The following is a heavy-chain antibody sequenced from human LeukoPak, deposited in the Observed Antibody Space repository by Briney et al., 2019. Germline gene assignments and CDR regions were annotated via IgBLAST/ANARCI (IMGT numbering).Heavy chain of an antibody. D-gene: IGHD3-22*01. V-gene: IGHV3-23*01. CDR1: GFTFSSYA. Sequence: GGSLRLSCAASGFTFSSYAMSWVRQAPGKGLEWVSAISGSGGSTYYADSVKGRFTISRDNSKNTLYLQMDSLRAEDKAVYYCAKDFSSGYYYFDYWGQGTLVTVSS. J-gene: IGHJ4*02. CDR3: AKDFSSGYYYFDY. CDR2: ISGSGGST.